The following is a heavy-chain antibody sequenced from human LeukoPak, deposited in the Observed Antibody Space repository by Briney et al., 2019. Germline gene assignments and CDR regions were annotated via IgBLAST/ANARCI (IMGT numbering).Heavy chain of an antibody. CDR2: ISYDGSNK. V-gene: IGHV3-30*18. CDR1: GFTFSSYG. CDR3: AELFLAVAGTPSFDY. Sequence: GGSLRLSCAASGFTFSSYGMHWVRQAPGKGLEWVAVISYDGSNKYYADSVKGRFTISRDNSKNTLYLQMNSLRAEDTAVYYCAELFLAVAGTPSFDYWGQGTLVTVSS. J-gene: IGHJ4*02. D-gene: IGHD6-19*01.